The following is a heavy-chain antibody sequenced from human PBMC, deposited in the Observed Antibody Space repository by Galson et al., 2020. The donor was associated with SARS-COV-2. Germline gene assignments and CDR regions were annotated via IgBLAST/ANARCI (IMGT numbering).Heavy chain of an antibody. V-gene: IGHV3-7*03. Sequence: GESLKISCAASGFSVSGNYMNWVRQAPGKGLEWVATIKQDGSEKYYVDSVKGRLTVSTDSARNSLYLQMNSLRAEDTAVYYCARAWPDSSTWEIFDLWGQGTRVTVSS. CDR3: ARAWPDSSTWEIFDL. D-gene: IGHD6-13*01. CDR2: IKQDGSEK. CDR1: GFSVSGNY. J-gene: IGHJ4*02.